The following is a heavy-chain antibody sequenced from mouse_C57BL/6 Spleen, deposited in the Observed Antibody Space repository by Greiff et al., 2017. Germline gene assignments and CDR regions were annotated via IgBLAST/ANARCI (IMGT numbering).Heavy chain of an antibody. CDR1: GYTFTDYN. CDR3: ARSRAYDYDYAMDY. D-gene: IGHD2-4*01. Sequence: VQLQQSGPELVKPGASVKMSCKASGYTFTDYNMHWVKQSHGKSLEWIGYINPNNGGTSYNQKFKGKATLTVNKSSSTAYMELRSLTSGESAVYYGARSRAYDYDYAMDYWGQGTSVTVSS. CDR2: INPNNGGT. V-gene: IGHV1-22*01. J-gene: IGHJ4*01.